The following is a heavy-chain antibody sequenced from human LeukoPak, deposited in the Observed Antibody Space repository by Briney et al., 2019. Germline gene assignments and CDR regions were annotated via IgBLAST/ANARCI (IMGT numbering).Heavy chain of an antibody. D-gene: IGHD5-18*01. CDR1: GGTFSSYA. CDR3: ARVHGYGYSHNTGPFDY. Sequence: GASVKVSCKASGGTFSSYAISWVRQAPGQGLEWMGRIIPIFGTANYAQKFQGRVMITADKSTSTAYMELSSLRSEDTAVYYCARVHGYGYSHNTGPFDYRGQGTLATVSS. CDR2: IIPIFGTA. V-gene: IGHV1-69*06. J-gene: IGHJ4*02.